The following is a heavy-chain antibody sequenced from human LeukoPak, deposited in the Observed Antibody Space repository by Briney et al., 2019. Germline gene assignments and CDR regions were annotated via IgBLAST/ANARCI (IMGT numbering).Heavy chain of an antibody. Sequence: ATVKVSCKASGYSFTSHDINWVRQATGQGLEWMGWMNPNSGNTGYAQKFQDRVTMTRNTSISTAYLELSSLGSEDTAMYYCASALKRGSAGTLIDHWGQGTLVTVSS. CDR2: MNPNSGNT. J-gene: IGHJ4*02. CDR1: GYSFTSHD. CDR3: ASALKRGSAGTLIDH. V-gene: IGHV1-8*01. D-gene: IGHD6-13*01.